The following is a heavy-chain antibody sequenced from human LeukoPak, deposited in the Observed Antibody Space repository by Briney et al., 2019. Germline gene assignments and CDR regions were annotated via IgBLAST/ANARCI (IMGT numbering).Heavy chain of an antibody. CDR3: ARDRWVGGSPWGAFDI. J-gene: IGHJ3*02. V-gene: IGHV3-21*01. Sequence: GGSLRLSCAASGFTFSIYSMNWVRQAPGKGLEWVSSISSSSTYIYYADSVKGRFTISRDNAKNSLYLQMNSLRAEDTAVYYCARDRWVGGSPWGAFDIWGQGTMVTVSS. CDR1: GFTFSIYS. CDR2: ISSSSTYI. D-gene: IGHD2-15*01.